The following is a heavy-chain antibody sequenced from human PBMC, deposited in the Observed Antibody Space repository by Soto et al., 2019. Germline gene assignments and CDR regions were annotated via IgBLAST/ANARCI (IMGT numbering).Heavy chain of an antibody. CDR2: IVPLFGTT. J-gene: IGHJ5*02. CDR3: AKASGRSWYNWFDP. CDR1: GGNFTSYA. V-gene: IGHV1-69*01. D-gene: IGHD6-13*01. Sequence: QVQLVQSGAEVKKPGSSVKVSCKASGGNFTSYAISWVRQAPGQGLEFMGGIVPLFGTTNYAHKFRGRVTVTADESTGTVYMEMSSLRSEDKAVYYCAKASGRSWYNWFDPWGQGTLVTDST.